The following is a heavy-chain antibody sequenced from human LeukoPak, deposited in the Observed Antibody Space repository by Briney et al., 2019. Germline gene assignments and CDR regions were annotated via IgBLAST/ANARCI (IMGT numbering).Heavy chain of an antibody. CDR3: AKLAAMVPNWFDP. CDR2: IRYDGSNK. J-gene: IGHJ5*02. CDR1: GFTFSSYG. D-gene: IGHD5-18*01. V-gene: IGHV3-30*02. Sequence: GGSLRLSCAASGFTFSSYGMHWVRQAPGKGLEWVAFIRYDGSNKYYADSVKGRFTISRDNSKNTLYLQMNSLRAEDTAVYYCAKLAAMVPNWFDPWGQETLVTVSS.